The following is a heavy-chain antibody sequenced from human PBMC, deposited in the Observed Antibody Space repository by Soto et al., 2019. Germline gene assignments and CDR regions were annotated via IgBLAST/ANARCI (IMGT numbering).Heavy chain of an antibody. CDR3: AKGLSGSTSYSPADC. J-gene: IGHJ4*02. CDR2: ISSDGNNK. V-gene: IGHV3-30*18. Sequence: QAQLVESGGGVVQPGRSLRLSCAASGFTFSNFGMHWVRQAPGKGLEWVAVISSDGNNKYYADSVKGRFTISRDNSKNTLFLQMDSLTAEDTAVYYCAKGLSGSTSYSPADCWGQGTLVTVSS. D-gene: IGHD3-9*01. CDR1: GFTFSNFG.